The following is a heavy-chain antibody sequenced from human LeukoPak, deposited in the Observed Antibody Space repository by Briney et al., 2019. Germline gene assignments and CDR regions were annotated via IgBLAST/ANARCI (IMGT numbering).Heavy chain of an antibody. CDR3: ARDLESGA. D-gene: IGHD6-25*01. CDR1: GFTFNNYW. J-gene: IGHJ5*02. CDR2: ISSSSSYI. V-gene: IGHV3-21*01. Sequence: GGSLRLSCTVSGFTFNNYWMSWVRQAPGKGLEWVSSISSSSSYIYYADSVKGRFTISRDNAKNSLYLQMNSLRAEDTAVYYCARDLESGAWGQGTLVTVSS.